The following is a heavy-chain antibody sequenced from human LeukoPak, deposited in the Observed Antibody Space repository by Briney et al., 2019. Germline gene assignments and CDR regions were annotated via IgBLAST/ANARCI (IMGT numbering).Heavy chain of an antibody. CDR1: GFTFSGSA. Sequence: GGSLRLSCAASGFTFSGSAMHWVRQASGKGLEWVGRIRSKANSYATAYAASVKGRFTISRDDSKNTAYLQMNSLKTEDTAVYYCTSSGSYQIDYWGQGTLVTVSS. D-gene: IGHD1-26*01. CDR2: IRSKANSYAT. V-gene: IGHV3-73*01. CDR3: TSSGSYQIDY. J-gene: IGHJ4*02.